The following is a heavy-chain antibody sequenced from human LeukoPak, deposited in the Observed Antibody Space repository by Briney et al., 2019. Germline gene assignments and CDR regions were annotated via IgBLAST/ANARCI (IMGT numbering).Heavy chain of an antibody. V-gene: IGHV1-3*01. CDR1: GYTFTSYA. CDR2: ISAGNGNT. CDR3: AREPRIAAAGPHRFDY. J-gene: IGHJ4*02. Sequence: GASVKVSCKASGYTFTSYAIHWVRQAPGQRLEWMGWISAGNGNTKYSQNFQGRVTFISNTSATTAFMELSSLRSEDAAVYYCAREPRIAAAGPHRFDYWGQGTLVTVSS. D-gene: IGHD6-13*01.